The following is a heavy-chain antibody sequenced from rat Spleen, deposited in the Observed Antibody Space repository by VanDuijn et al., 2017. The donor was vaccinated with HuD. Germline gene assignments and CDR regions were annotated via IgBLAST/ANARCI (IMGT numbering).Heavy chain of an antibody. CDR1: GFTFSNYD. CDR2: ISPSGGST. D-gene: IGHD1-1*01. V-gene: IGHV5-25*01. Sequence: EVQLVESGGGLVQPGGSLKLSCAASGFTFSNYDMAWVRQAPTKGLEWVASISPSGGSTYYRDSVKGRFTVSRDNAKSTLYLQMDSLRSEDTATYYCARHPDYSSYFDYWGQGVMVTVSS. J-gene: IGHJ2*01. CDR3: ARHPDYSSYFDY.